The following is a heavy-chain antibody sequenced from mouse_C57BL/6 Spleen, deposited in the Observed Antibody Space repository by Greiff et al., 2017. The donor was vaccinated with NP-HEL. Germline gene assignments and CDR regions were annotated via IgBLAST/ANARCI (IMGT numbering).Heavy chain of an antibody. CDR3: TRDLGAYDYDGAWFAY. J-gene: IGHJ3*01. Sequence: EVMLVESGEGLVKPGGSLKLSCAASGFTFSSYAMSWVRQTPEKRLEWVAYISSGGDYIYYADTVKGRFTISRDNARNTLYLQMSSLKSEDTAMYYCTRDLGAYDYDGAWFAYWGQGTLVTVSA. V-gene: IGHV5-9-1*02. CDR1: GFTFSSYA. CDR2: ISSGGDYI. D-gene: IGHD2-4*01.